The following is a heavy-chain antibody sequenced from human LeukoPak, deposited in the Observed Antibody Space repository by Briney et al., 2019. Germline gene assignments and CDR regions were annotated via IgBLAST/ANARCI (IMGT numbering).Heavy chain of an antibody. CDR2: ISSSSSYI. CDR1: GFTFSDYY. CDR3: ARGETIAAAGTNWFDP. D-gene: IGHD6-13*01. V-gene: IGHV3-11*06. Sequence: GGSLRLSCAASGFTFSDYYMSWMRQAPGKGLEWVSSISSSSSYIYYADSVKGRFTISRDNAKNSLYLQMNSLRAEDTAVYYCARGETIAAAGTNWFDPWGQGTLVTVSS. J-gene: IGHJ5*02.